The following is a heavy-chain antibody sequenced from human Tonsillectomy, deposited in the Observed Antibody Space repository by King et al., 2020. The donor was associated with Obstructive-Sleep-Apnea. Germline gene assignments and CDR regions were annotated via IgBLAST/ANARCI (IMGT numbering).Heavy chain of an antibody. V-gene: IGHV3-23*04. D-gene: IGHD7-27*01. Sequence: VQLVESGGGLVQPGGSLRLSCAASGFTFSSYAMSWVRQAPGKGLEWVSVITGSGVSTYYADSVKGRFTISRDNSKNTLYLQMNSLRAEDTAVYYCAKGSAANWGNFDYWGQGTLVTVSS. CDR2: ITGSGVST. J-gene: IGHJ4*02. CDR1: GFTFSSYA. CDR3: AKGSAANWGNFDY.